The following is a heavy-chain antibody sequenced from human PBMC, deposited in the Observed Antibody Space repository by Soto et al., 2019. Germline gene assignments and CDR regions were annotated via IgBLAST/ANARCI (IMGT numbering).Heavy chain of an antibody. CDR2: ISAYNGNT. CDR1: GYTFTSYG. CDR3: ARASYDFWSGYSGGGY. J-gene: IGHJ4*02. D-gene: IGHD3-3*01. V-gene: IGHV1-18*01. Sequence: QVPLVQSGAEVKKPGASVKVSCKASGYTFTSYGISWVRQAPGQGLEWMGWISAYNGNTNYAQKLQGRVTMTTDTSTSKAYMELRSLRSDDTAVYYCARASYDFWSGYSGGGYWGQGTLVTVSS.